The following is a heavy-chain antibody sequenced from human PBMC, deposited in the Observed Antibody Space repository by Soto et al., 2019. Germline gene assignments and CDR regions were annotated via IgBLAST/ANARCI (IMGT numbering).Heavy chain of an antibody. CDR2: IYYSGST. J-gene: IGHJ3*02. D-gene: IGHD4-17*01. CDR3: ASHLYDYGDYHAFDI. V-gene: IGHV4-39*01. Sequence: QLQLQESGPGLVKPSETLSLTCTVSGGSISSSSYYWGWIRQPPGKGLEWIGSIYYSGSTYYNPSLKSRVTISVDTSKNQFSLKLSSVTAADTAVYYCASHLYDYGDYHAFDIWGQGTMVTVSS. CDR1: GGSISSSSYY.